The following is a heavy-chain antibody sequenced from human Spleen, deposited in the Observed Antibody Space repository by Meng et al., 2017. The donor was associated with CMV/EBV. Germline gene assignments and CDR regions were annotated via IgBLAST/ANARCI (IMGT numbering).Heavy chain of an antibody. CDR3: ARAELSMGHNVVVIDYYFDY. CDR1: GFTFSPYS. Sequence: GESLKISCAASGFTFSPYSMNWVRQAPGKGPEWLALITNDGSNEQYADSVKGRFTISRDNSKNTLYLQLNSLRTEDTAIYFCARAELSMGHNVVVIDYYFDYWGQGTLVTVSS. V-gene: IGHV3-30*03. J-gene: IGHJ4*01. D-gene: IGHD2-21*01. CDR2: ITNDGSNE.